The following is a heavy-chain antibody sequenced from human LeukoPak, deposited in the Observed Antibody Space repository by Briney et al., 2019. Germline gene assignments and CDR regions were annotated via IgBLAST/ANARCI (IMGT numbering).Heavy chain of an antibody. V-gene: IGHV4-39*01. CDR3: ARGYFDWLYPRGFDY. Sequence: SETLSLTCTVSGGSISSSSYYWGWIRQPPGKGLEWIGSIYYSGSTYYNPSLKSRVTISVDTSKNQFSLKLSSVTAADTAVYYCARGYFDWLYPRGFDYWGQGTLVTVSS. CDR1: GGSISSSSYY. CDR2: IYYSGST. D-gene: IGHD3-9*01. J-gene: IGHJ4*02.